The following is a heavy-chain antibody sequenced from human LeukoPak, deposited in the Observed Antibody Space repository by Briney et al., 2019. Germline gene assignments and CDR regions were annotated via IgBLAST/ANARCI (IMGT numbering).Heavy chain of an antibody. D-gene: IGHD4-11*01. Sequence: GRSLRLSCAASGFTFSSYGMHWVRQAPGKGLEWVAVIWYDGSNKYYADSVKGRSTISRDNSKNTLYLQMNSLRAEDTAVYYCARDGEGYSNYGFDYWGQGTLVTVSS. CDR1: GFTFSSYG. V-gene: IGHV3-33*01. CDR2: IWYDGSNK. J-gene: IGHJ4*02. CDR3: ARDGEGYSNYGFDY.